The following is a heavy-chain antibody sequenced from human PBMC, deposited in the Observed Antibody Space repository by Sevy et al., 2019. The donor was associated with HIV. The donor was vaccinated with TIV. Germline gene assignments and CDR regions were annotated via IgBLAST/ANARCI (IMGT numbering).Heavy chain of an antibody. CDR3: ARGKSGYGYALNY. CDR1: GFTVNSNY. V-gene: IGHV3-66*01. Sequence: GSLRLSCAASGFTVNSNYMTWVRQAPGKGLEGVSVIHSDDTTYHAYSVKDRFTISRDNFKNTLYLHMSSLRAEDTAVYYCARGKSGYGYALNYWGQGTLVTVSS. D-gene: IGHD5-18*01. J-gene: IGHJ4*02. CDR2: IHSDDTT.